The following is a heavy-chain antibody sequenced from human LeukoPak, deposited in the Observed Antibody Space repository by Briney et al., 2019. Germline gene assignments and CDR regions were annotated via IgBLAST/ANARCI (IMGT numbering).Heavy chain of an antibody. Sequence: ASVKVSCKASGYTFTGYYIHWVRQAPGQGLEWMGWINPNSGGTNYEQKFQDRVTMTTDTSISTAYMEPSRLRSDDTAVYYCARDRADCSGGSCYNHRFDYWGQGTLVTVSS. CDR2: INPNSGGT. CDR3: ARDRADCSGGSCYNHRFDY. D-gene: IGHD2-15*01. J-gene: IGHJ4*02. V-gene: IGHV1-2*02. CDR1: GYTFTGYY.